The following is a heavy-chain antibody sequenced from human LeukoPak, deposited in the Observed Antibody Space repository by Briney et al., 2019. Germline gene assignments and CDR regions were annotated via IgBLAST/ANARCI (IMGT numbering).Heavy chain of an antibody. V-gene: IGHV4-61*02. CDR3: ARGSSVGGTTFYSY. Sequence: SDTLSLTCVVSGGSISSGHYYWTWIRQPAGKGLEWIGCVDTSGRTNYNPSVKSRVTMSLDTSKNQFSVNLTSVTAADTAIYYCARGSSVGGTTFYSYWGQGTLVSVSS. D-gene: IGHD1-26*01. CDR2: VDTSGRT. CDR1: GGSISSGHYY. J-gene: IGHJ4*02.